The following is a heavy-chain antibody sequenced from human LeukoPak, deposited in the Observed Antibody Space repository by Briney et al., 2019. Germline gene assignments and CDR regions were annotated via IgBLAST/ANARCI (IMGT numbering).Heavy chain of an antibody. CDR1: GYTFTSYG. Sequence: ASVKVSCKASGYTFTSYGISWVRQAPGQGLEWMGWISAYNGSTNYAQKLQGRVTMTTDTSTSTAYMELRSLRSDDTAVYYCAREGFFGSGSYPPTGQDAFDIWGQGTMVTVSS. CDR3: AREGFFGSGSYPPTGQDAFDI. J-gene: IGHJ3*02. V-gene: IGHV1-18*01. D-gene: IGHD3-10*01. CDR2: ISAYNGST.